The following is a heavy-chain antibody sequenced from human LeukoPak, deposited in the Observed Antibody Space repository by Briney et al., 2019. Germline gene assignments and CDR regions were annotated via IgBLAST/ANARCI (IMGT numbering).Heavy chain of an antibody. CDR1: GYTFTSYD. D-gene: IGHD3-10*01. CDR3: ARKTLYGSGKSWFDP. CDR2: MNPNSGNT. Sequence: ASVKVSCKASGYTFTSYDINWVRQATGQGLEWMGWMNPNSGNTGYAQKFQDEVTLTRNTSISTAYMELSGLRSEDTAMYYCARKTLYGSGKSWFDPWGQGTLVTVSS. J-gene: IGHJ5*02. V-gene: IGHV1-8*01.